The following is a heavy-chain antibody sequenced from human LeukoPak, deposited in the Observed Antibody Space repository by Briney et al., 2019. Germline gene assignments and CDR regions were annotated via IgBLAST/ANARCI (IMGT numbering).Heavy chain of an antibody. V-gene: IGHV5-51*01. D-gene: IGHD2-2*01. CDR3: ARPYCSSTSCDTYYFDY. Sequence: GESLKISCKGSGCSFTSYWIGWVRQMPGKGLEWMGIIYPGDSDTRYSPSFQGQVTISADKSISTAYLQWSSLKASDTAMYYCARPYCSSTSCDTYYFDYWGQGTLVTVSS. CDR2: IYPGDSDT. J-gene: IGHJ4*02. CDR1: GCSFTSYW.